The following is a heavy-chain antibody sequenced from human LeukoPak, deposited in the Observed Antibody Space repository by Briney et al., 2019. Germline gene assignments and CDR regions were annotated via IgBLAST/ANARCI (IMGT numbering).Heavy chain of an antibody. V-gene: IGHV3-23*01. CDR3: AKRDGYNSNYFDY. J-gene: IGHJ4*02. CDR2: ISGGGAST. D-gene: IGHD5-24*01. Sequence: GGSLRLSCAASGFTFSNYAMSWVRQATGKGLEWVSAISGGGASTYYADSVKGRFTISRDNSKNTLYLQMNSLRAEDTAVYYCAKRDGYNSNYFDYWGQGTLVTVSS. CDR1: GFTFSNYA.